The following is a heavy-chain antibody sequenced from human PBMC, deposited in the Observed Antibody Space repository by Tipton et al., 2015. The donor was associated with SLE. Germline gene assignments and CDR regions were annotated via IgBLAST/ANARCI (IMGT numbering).Heavy chain of an antibody. CDR1: GFTFSSYA. Sequence: SLRLSCAASGFTFSSYAMSWVRQAPGKGLEWVSAISGSGGSTYYADSVKGRFTISRDNSKNTLYLQMDSLRAEDTAVYYCAKSGLWFRELLRGGFDYWGQGTLVTVSS. V-gene: IGHV3-23*01. CDR2: ISGSGGST. D-gene: IGHD3-10*01. CDR3: AKSGLWFRELLRGGFDY. J-gene: IGHJ4*02.